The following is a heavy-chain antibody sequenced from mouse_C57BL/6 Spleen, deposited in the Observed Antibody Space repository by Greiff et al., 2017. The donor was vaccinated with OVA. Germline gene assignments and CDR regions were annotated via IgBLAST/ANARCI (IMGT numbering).Heavy chain of an antibody. Sequence: VQLQQSGPELVKPGASVKISCKASGYAFSSSWMNWVKQRPGKGLEWIGRIYPGDGDTNYNGKFKGKATLTADKSSSTAYMQLSSLTSEDSAVYFCARWPITTGAMDYWGQGTSVTVSS. V-gene: IGHV1-82*01. CDR3: ARWPITTGAMDY. D-gene: IGHD1-1*01. J-gene: IGHJ4*01. CDR1: GYAFSSSW. CDR2: IYPGDGDT.